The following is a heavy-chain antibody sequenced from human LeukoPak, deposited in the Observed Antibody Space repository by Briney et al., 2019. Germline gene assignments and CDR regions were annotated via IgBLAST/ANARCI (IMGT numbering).Heavy chain of an antibody. J-gene: IGHJ1*01. Sequence: PSQTLSLTCTVSGGSISSGGYYWSWIRQHPGKGLEWIGYIYYSGSTYYNPSLKSRVTISVDTSKNQFSLKLSSVTAADTAVYYCARGQVHIWSGFQHWGQGTLVTVSS. CDR1: GGSISSGGYY. D-gene: IGHD3-3*02. V-gene: IGHV4-31*03. CDR3: ARGQVHIWSGFQH. CDR2: IYYSGST.